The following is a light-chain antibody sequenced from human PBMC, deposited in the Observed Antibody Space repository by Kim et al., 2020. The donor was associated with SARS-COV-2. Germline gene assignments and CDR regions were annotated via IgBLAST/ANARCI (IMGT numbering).Light chain of an antibody. CDR1: QSLSSNS. Sequence: SSGERATLSCRASQSLSSNSLAWYQQKPGQAPRLLIYAASSRATGIPDRCSGSGSGTDFTLTISRLEPEDFAMYYCQQYEGSSKTFGHGTKVHIK. CDR3: QQYEGSSKT. J-gene: IGKJ1*01. CDR2: AAS. V-gene: IGKV3-20*01.